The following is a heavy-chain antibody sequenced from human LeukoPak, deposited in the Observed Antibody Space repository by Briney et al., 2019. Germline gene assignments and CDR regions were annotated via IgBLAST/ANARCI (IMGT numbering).Heavy chain of an antibody. CDR1: GGPISSSSYY. Sequence: PSETLSLTCTVSGGPISSSSYYWGWIRQPPGKGLEWIGSIYYSGSTYYNPSLKSRVTISVDTSKNQFSLKLSSVTAADTAVYYCATLRRDGYNYPRFDYWGQGTLVTVSS. D-gene: IGHD5-24*01. J-gene: IGHJ4*02. V-gene: IGHV4-39*01. CDR2: IYYSGST. CDR3: ATLRRDGYNYPRFDY.